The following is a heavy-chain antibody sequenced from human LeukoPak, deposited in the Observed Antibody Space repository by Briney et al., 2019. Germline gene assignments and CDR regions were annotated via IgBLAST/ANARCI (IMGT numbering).Heavy chain of an antibody. CDR2: ISGSGGST. CDR1: EFTFSSYA. J-gene: IGHJ4*02. D-gene: IGHD2-2*01. V-gene: IGHV3-23*01. CDR3: AKDQDIVVLPAAIGFDY. Sequence: PGGSLRLSCVASEFTFSSYAMSWVRQAPGKGREGVSVISGSGGSTYYADSVKGRFTISRDHSKNTLYLQMNSLRAEDTAVYYCAKDQDIVVLPAAIGFDYWGQGTLVTVSS.